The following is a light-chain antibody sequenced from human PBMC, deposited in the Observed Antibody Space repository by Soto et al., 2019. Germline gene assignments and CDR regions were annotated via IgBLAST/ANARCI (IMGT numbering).Light chain of an antibody. CDR1: QSFRGL. V-gene: IGKV3-11*01. J-gene: IGKJ1*01. CDR2: DAY. Sequence: VLTQSPATLSLSPGERATLSCRASQSFRGLLAWYQQKPGQAPRLLIYDAYNRATGIPPRFSGSGSGTDFTLTISSLEPEDSAVYYCQQRHMWPITFGQGTKVDI. CDR3: QQRHMWPIT.